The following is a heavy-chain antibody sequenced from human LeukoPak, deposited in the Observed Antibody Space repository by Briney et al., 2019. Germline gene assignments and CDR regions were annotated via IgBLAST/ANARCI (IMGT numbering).Heavy chain of an antibody. J-gene: IGHJ4*02. CDR3: AATIKRDYGDTNLHY. Sequence: SETLSLTCTVSGGSVSGYYWSWIRQPPGKGLEWIVYMYDRGNIKYNPSLTSRVTISQDKSKNQLSLKLRSVTAADRAVYYCAATIKRDYGDTNLHYWGEGILVTVSS. V-gene: IGHV4-59*02. CDR1: GGSVSGYY. D-gene: IGHD4-17*01. CDR2: MYDRGNI.